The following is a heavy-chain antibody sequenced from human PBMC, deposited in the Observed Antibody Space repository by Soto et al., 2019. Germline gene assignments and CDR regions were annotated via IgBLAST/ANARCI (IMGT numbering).Heavy chain of an antibody. Sequence: GGSLRLSCAASGVTFSSYSMNWVRQAPGKGLEWVSYISSSSSTIYYADSVKGRFTISRDNAKNSLYLQMNSLRAEDTAVYYCARDPRRPYGGDAFDIWGQGTMVTVSS. V-gene: IGHV3-48*01. CDR3: ARDPRRPYGGDAFDI. CDR1: GVTFSSYS. CDR2: ISSSSSTI. J-gene: IGHJ3*02. D-gene: IGHD4-17*01.